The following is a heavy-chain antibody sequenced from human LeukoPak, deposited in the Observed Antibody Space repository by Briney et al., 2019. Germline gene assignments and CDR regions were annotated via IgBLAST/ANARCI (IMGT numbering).Heavy chain of an antibody. J-gene: IGHJ6*02. CDR3: ARDYRYYDFWSGYWNYYYGMDV. CDR2: IWYDGSNK. Sequence: PGGSLRLSCAASGFTFSSYGMHWVRQAPGKGLEWVAVIWYDGSNKYYADSVKGRFTISRDNSKNTLYLQMNSLRAEDTAVYYCARDYRYYDFWSGYWNYYYGMDVWGQGTTVTVSS. V-gene: IGHV3-33*01. CDR1: GFTFSSYG. D-gene: IGHD3-3*01.